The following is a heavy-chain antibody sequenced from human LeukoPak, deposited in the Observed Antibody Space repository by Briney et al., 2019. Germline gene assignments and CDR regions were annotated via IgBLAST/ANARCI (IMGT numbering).Heavy chain of an antibody. D-gene: IGHD2-15*01. CDR2: IKSKTDGGTT. J-gene: IGHJ4*02. CDR3: TTERPYSYRFYY. Sequence: GGSLRLSCAASGFTFSNAWMSWVRQAPGKGLEWVGRIKSKTDGGTTDHAAPVKGRFTISRDDSKNTLYLQMNSLKTEDTAVYYCTTERPYSYRFYYWGQGTLVTVSS. V-gene: IGHV3-15*01. CDR1: GFTFSNAW.